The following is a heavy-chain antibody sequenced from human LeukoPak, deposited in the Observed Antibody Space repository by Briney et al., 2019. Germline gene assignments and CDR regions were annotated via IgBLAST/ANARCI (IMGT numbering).Heavy chain of an antibody. CDR1: GFMFRSYE. CDR2: ISNSGNNI. J-gene: IGHJ6*02. CDR3: ARVGAFYSFYFGMDI. D-gene: IGHD4-17*01. V-gene: IGHV3-48*03. Sequence: GGSLRLSCVASGFMFRSYEMNWVRQAPGKGLEWVPYISNSGNNIDYADSVKGRFTISRDNAKNSQYLQMNNLRAEDTAVYYCARVGAFYSFYFGMDIWGQGTTVAVSS.